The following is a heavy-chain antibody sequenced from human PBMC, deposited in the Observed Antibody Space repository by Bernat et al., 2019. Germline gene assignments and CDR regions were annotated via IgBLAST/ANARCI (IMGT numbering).Heavy chain of an antibody. CDR2: INPSGGST. CDR1: GYTFTSYY. D-gene: IGHD3-10*01. V-gene: IGHV1-46*03. Sequence: QVQLVQSGAEVKKPGASVKVSCKASGYTFTSYYMHWVRQAPGQGLEWMGIINPSGGSTSYAQKFQGRVTMTRDTSTSTVYMELSSLRSEDTAVYYCARELLKFRELLELVDYWGQGTLVTVSS. J-gene: IGHJ4*02. CDR3: ARELLKFRELLELVDY.